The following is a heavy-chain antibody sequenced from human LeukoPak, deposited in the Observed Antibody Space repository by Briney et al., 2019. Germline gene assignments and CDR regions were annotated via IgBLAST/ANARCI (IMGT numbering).Heavy chain of an antibody. V-gene: IGHV1-46*01. Sequence: ASVKVSCKASEYIITSYYMHWVRQAPGQGLEWIGIINPSGGSTSYAQKFQGRVTWTKDTSTNTVYMELRSLRSEDTAVYYCARDLGSSSWTYYYGMDVWGQGTTVTVSS. CDR2: INPSGGST. J-gene: IGHJ6*02. D-gene: IGHD6-13*01. CDR3: ARDLGSSSWTYYYGMDV. CDR1: EYIITSYY.